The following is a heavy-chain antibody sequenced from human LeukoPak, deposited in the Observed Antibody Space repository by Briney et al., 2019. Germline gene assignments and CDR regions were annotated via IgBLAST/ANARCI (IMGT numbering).Heavy chain of an antibody. CDR1: GFTFSSYS. Sequence: PGGSLRLSCAASGFTFSSYSMNWVRQAPGKGLEWVSSISSSSSYIYYADSVKGRFTISRDNAKNSLYLQMNSLRAEDTAVYYCARDRYSYGPLADYWGQGTLVTVSS. V-gene: IGHV3-21*01. D-gene: IGHD5-18*01. J-gene: IGHJ4*02. CDR2: ISSSSSYI. CDR3: ARDRYSYGPLADY.